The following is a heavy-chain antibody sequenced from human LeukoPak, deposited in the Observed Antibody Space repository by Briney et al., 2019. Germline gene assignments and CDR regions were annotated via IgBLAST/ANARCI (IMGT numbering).Heavy chain of an antibody. V-gene: IGHV3-48*03. D-gene: IGHD6-19*01. Sequence: PGGSLRLSCAASGFTFSSYEMNWVRQAPGKGLEWVSYISSSGSTIYYADSVKGRFTISRDNAKNSLYLQMNSLRAEDTAVYYCARDNRGAVAAYFDYWGQGTLVTVSS. CDR1: GFTFSSYE. J-gene: IGHJ4*02. CDR3: ARDNRGAVAAYFDY. CDR2: ISSSGSTI.